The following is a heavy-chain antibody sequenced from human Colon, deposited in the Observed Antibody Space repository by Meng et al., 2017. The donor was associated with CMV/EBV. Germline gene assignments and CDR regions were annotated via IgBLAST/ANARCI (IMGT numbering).Heavy chain of an antibody. D-gene: IGHD1-1*01. V-gene: IGHV3-30*02. Sequence: GESLKISCAASGFTFTSHVIHWVRQAPGKGLEWVAFIRYDGNLKYYAESVKGRFTISRDNSQDTLHLQMNTLRPDDTAVYYCAKGRGPNSGTGTPGDYYHYYAMDVWGQGTTVTVSS. J-gene: IGHJ6*02. CDR2: IRYDGNLK. CDR1: GFTFTSHV. CDR3: AKGRGPNSGTGTPGDYYHYYAMDV.